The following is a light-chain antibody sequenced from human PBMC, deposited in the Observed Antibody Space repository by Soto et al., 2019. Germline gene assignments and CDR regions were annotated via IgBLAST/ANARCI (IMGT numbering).Light chain of an antibody. J-gene: IGLJ2*01. Sequence: QSVLTQPPSASGSPGQSVTISCTGTSSDVGGYNYVSWYQQHPGKAPNLMIYEVSKRPSGVPDRFSGSKSDNPAYLTVSGIHAQDEADYYCSSYARSNNFARVLGGGTQLTVL. V-gene: IGLV2-8*01. CDR2: EVS. CDR3: SSYARSNNFARV. CDR1: SSDVGGYNY.